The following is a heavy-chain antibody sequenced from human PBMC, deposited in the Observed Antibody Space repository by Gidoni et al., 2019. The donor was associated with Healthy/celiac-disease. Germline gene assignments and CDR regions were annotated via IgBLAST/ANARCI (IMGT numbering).Heavy chain of an antibody. Sequence: QVQLVQSGAEVKKPGSSVKVSCKASGGTFSSYAISWVRQAPGQGLEWMGGIIPIFGTANYAQKFQGRVTITADESTSTAYMELSGLRSEDTAVYYCARVGYGGNSRNPGYYMDVWGKGTTVTVSS. V-gene: IGHV1-69*01. CDR1: GGTFSSYA. CDR3: ARVGYGGNSRNPGYYMDV. D-gene: IGHD4-17*01. CDR2: IIPIFGTA. J-gene: IGHJ6*03.